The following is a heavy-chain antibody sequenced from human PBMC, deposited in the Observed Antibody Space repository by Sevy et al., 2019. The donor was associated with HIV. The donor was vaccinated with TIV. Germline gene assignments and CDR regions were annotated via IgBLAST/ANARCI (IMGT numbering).Heavy chain of an antibody. Sequence: GGSRRLSCGASGFTFSNYAMSWVRQAPGKGPEWVSGINNGSSTYYADSVKGRFTISRDNSKKMVFLQMNSLRAEDTAVYYCASGDTTMNTDLDYWGQGALVTVSS. CDR1: GFTFSNYA. V-gene: IGHV3-23*01. CDR2: INNGSST. CDR3: ASGDTTMNTDLDY. J-gene: IGHJ4*02. D-gene: IGHD5-18*01.